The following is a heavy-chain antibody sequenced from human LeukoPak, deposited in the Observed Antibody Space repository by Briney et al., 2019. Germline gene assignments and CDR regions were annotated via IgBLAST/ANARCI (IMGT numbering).Heavy chain of an antibody. V-gene: IGHV4-39*01. J-gene: IGHJ3*01. CDR2: MYYSGST. CDR1: GGSISSSSYY. Sequence: SETLSLTCTVSGGSISSSSYYWGWIRQPPGKGLEWIGSMYYSGSTYYNPSLKSRLTISVDTSKNQFSLKLSSVTAADTAVYYCARHSGALDDAFDVWGQGTMVTVSS. CDR3: ARHSGALDDAFDV. D-gene: IGHD3-10*01.